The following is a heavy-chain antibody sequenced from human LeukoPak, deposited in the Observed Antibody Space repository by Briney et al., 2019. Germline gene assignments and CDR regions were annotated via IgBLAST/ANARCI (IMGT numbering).Heavy chain of an antibody. Sequence: SETLSLTCTVSGGSISSYYWSWIRQPPGKGLEWIGYIYYSGSTNYNPSLKSRVTISVDTSKNQFSLKLSSVTAADTAVYYCARAEVEMDYFDYWGQGTLVTVSS. J-gene: IGHJ4*02. CDR1: GGSISSYY. V-gene: IGHV4-59*01. CDR3: ARAEVEMDYFDY. D-gene: IGHD5-24*01. CDR2: IYYSGST.